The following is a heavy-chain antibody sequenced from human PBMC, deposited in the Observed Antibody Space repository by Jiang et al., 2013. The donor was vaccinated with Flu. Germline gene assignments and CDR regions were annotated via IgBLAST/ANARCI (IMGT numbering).Heavy chain of an antibody. Sequence: WIRQPPEGTGVDWAYLYHGSTNXNPSLKSRVTISVDTSKNQFSLKLSSVTAADTAVYYCARGVGARRYFDYWGQGTLVTVSS. D-gene: IGHD1-26*01. CDR3: ARGVGARRYFDY. J-gene: IGHJ4*02. CDR2: LYHGST. V-gene: IGHV4-61*02.